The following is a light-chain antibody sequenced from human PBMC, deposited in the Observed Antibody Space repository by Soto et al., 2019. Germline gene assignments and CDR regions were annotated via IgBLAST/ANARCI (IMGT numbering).Light chain of an antibody. CDR2: AAS. Sequence: AIQMTQSPSSLSASVGDRVTITCRASQGIRNDLGWFQQKPGKAPKSLIYAASNLHSGVPSRFSGSGSGRDFTLTISSLQSEDSAVYYSHQYNSWPRGTFGPGTKVEIK. CDR3: HQYNSWPRGT. J-gene: IGKJ3*01. CDR1: QGIRND. V-gene: IGKV1-6*02.